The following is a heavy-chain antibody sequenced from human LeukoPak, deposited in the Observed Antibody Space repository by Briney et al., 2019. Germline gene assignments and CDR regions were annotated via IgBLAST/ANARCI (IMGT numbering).Heavy chain of an antibody. CDR3: VRGGAQQLET. CDR1: GGSLSGDY. Sequence: SETVSLTCAVYGGSLSGDYWSCIRQNPGGGLEWIGETNDRGSSTYNPSLNSRVTMTIDTSKKQASVRLSSMTVADTAVYYCVRGGAQQLETWGQGTLVTVSS. J-gene: IGHJ5*02. V-gene: IGHV4-34*01. D-gene: IGHD6-13*01. CDR2: TNDRGSS.